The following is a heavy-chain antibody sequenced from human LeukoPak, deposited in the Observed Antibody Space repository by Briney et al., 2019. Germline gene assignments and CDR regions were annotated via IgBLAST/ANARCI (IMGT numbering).Heavy chain of an antibody. CDR1: GGSFSGYY. CDR2: MNPSGST. V-gene: IGHV4-34*01. D-gene: IGHD3-3*01. J-gene: IGHJ6*03. Sequence: PSETLSLTCAVYGGSFSGYYWTWIRQTPEKGLEWIGEMNPSGSTNYNPSLKSRVTISVDTSKNQFSLKLSSVTAADTAVYYCARGSRETYYDFWSGLVSYYYYMDVWGKGTTVTVSS. CDR3: ARGSRETYYDFWSGLVSYYYYMDV.